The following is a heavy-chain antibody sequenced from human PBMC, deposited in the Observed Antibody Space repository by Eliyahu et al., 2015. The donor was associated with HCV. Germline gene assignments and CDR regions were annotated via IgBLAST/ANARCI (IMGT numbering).Heavy chain of an antibody. Sequence: QVQLVQSGGSVVQPGRSLRLSWXASGLTFXXYTXHWVRQAPGKGLEWVATISDDGRSKYYAESVKGRFTISRDNSKNTLFLQMSSLRPEDTALYYCATGRITHELVIRHWWLNWFDPWGPGTLVTVSS. J-gene: IGHJ5*02. CDR1: GLTFXXYT. D-gene: IGHD2-8*02. V-gene: IGHV3-30*04. CDR2: ISDDGRSK. CDR3: ATGRITHELVIRHWWLNWFDP.